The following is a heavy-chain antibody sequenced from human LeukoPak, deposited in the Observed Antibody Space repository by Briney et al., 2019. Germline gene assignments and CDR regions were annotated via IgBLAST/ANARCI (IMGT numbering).Heavy chain of an antibody. CDR3: ARGPTIVVVPAAINV. D-gene: IGHD2-2*01. V-gene: IGHV3-21*01. J-gene: IGHJ6*02. CDR1: GFTFSTYS. Sequence: GGSLRLSCAASGFTFSTYSMNWVRQAPGKGLEWVSCISSRSNSLHYADSVKGRFTISRDNAKNSLYLQMNSLRAGDTAVYYCARGPTIVVVPAAINVWGQGTTVTVSS. CDR2: ISSRSNSL.